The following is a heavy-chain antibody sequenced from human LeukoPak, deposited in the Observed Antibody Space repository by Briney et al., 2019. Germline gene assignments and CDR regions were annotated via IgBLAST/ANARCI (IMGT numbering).Heavy chain of an antibody. J-gene: IGHJ4*02. Sequence: GGSLSLSWAASGFTFSSYGMHWVRQAPGKGLEWVAFIRYDGSNKYYADSVKGRFTISRDNSKNTLYLQMNSLRAEDTAVYYCAKDSGDYYDSSGSYPSDYWGQGTLVTVSS. V-gene: IGHV3-30*02. CDR3: AKDSGDYYDSSGSYPSDY. D-gene: IGHD3-22*01. CDR1: GFTFSSYG. CDR2: IRYDGSNK.